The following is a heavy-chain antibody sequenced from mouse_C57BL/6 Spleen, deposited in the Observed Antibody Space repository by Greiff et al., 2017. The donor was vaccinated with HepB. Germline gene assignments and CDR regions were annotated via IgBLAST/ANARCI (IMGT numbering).Heavy chain of an antibody. CDR1: GYTFTDYY. J-gene: IGHJ3*01. Sequence: VQLQQSGAELVRPGASVKLSCKASGYTFTDYYINWVKQRPGQGLEWIARIYPGSGNTYYNEKFKGKATLTAEKSSSTAYMQLSSLTSEESAVYFCARRSAAQAPFAYWGQGTLVTVSA. V-gene: IGHV1-76*01. CDR2: IYPGSGNT. CDR3: ARRSAAQAPFAY. D-gene: IGHD3-2*02.